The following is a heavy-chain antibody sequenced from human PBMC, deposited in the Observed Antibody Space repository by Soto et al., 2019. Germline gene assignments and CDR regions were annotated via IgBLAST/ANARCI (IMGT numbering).Heavy chain of an antibody. V-gene: IGHV3-23*01. J-gene: IGHJ4*02. CDR2: ISGSGGST. CDR3: AKVGYSSSWPGFDY. CDR1: GFTFSSYA. Sequence: EVQVLESGGGLVQPGGSLRLSCAASGFTFSSYAMSWVRQAPGKGVEWVSAISGSGGSTYYADSVKGRFTISRDNSKNTLYLQMNSLRAEDTAVYYCAKVGYSSSWPGFDYWGQGTLVTVSS. D-gene: IGHD6-13*01.